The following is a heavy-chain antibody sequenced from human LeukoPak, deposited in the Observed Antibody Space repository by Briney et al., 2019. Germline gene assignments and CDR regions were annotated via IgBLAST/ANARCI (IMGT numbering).Heavy chain of an antibody. CDR1: GFSLSTSGMC. Sequence: RQSGPALVKPTQTLTLTCTSSGFSLSTSGMCVSWIRPPPAKVQERLDRIDRADDKYSSTYPRTRLTFCKETSEIRTVLTMTNIDPVDTATYYCARIAPRVRGIDYWGQGTLVTVSS. V-gene: IGHV2-70*11. J-gene: IGHJ4*02. CDR3: ARIAPRVRGIDY. CDR2: IDRADDK. D-gene: IGHD3-10*01.